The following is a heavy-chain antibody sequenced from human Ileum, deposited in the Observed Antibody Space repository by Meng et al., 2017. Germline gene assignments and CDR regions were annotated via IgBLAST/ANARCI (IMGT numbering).Heavy chain of an antibody. D-gene: IGHD6-19*01. V-gene: IGHV4-61*01. Sequence: QVRRQESGPGLVWAWEILSLICLVSGGSVSSANSYWSWIRQTPGKGLEWLGYVYNTGNTNSNPSLRSRLTMSVDTSNSQFSLKLTSVTAADTAVYYCARGGGGGWPNWFDPWGQGTLVTVSS. CDR3: ARGGGGGWPNWFDP. CDR1: GGSVSSANSY. CDR2: VYNTGNT. J-gene: IGHJ5*02.